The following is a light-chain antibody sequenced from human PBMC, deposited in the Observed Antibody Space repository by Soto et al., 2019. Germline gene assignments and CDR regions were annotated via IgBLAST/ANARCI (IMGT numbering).Light chain of an antibody. CDR3: QQYGSSGT. V-gene: IGKV3-20*01. CDR2: GAS. Sequence: EIVLTQSPGTLSLSPGERATLSCRASQSVSSTYVAWSQPKSGQAPRLLIYGASNRATGIPDRYSGSGSGTDFTLTISRLEPEDFAVYYCQQYGSSGTFGQGTKVDIK. CDR1: QSVSSTY. J-gene: IGKJ1*01.